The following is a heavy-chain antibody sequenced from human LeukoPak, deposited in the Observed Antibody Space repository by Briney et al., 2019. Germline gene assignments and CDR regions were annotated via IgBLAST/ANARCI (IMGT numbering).Heavy chain of an antibody. J-gene: IGHJ4*02. Sequence: SETLSLTCTVSGGSISSYYWSWIRQPPGKGLEWIGYIYYSGSTNYNPSLKSRVTISVDTSKKQFSLKLSSVTAADTAVYYCARHKLARPYFDYWGQGTLVTVSS. D-gene: IGHD6-13*01. CDR2: IYYSGST. V-gene: IGHV4-59*08. CDR3: ARHKLARPYFDY. CDR1: GGSISSYY.